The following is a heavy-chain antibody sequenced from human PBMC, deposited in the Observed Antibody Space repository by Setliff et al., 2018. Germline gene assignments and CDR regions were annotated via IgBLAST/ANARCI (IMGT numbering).Heavy chain of an antibody. CDR2: IYYSGST. D-gene: IGHD3-3*01. J-gene: IGHJ4*02. Sequence: SETLSLTCTASGGSISSYYWSWIRQPPGKGLEWIGYIYYSGSTNYNPSLKSRVTISVDTSKNQFSLKLSSVTAADTAVYYCARVSMYYNFWSGYYGERGEYFDYWGQGTLVTVSS. CDR3: ARVSMYYNFWSGYYGERGEYFDY. CDR1: GGSISSYY. V-gene: IGHV4-59*01.